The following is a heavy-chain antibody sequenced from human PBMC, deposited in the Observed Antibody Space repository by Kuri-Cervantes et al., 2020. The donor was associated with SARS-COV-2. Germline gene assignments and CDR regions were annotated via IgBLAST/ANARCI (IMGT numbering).Heavy chain of an antibody. J-gene: IGHJ4*02. CDR1: GFTFSTYN. D-gene: IGHD2-2*02. V-gene: IGHV3-48*01. Sequence: GESLKISCAASGFTFSTYNMNWVRQAPGKGLEWVSYISSSSSTIYYAESVRGRFTISRDNVKNSLYLQMNSLRAEDTAVYYCAKDGCSSTSCYMGYYFDYWGQGTLVTVSS. CDR2: ISSSSSTI. CDR3: AKDGCSSTSCYMGYYFDY.